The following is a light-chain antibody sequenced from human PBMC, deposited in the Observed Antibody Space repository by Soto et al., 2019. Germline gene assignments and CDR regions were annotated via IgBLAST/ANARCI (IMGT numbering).Light chain of an antibody. CDR1: SSDVGGYNY. CDR2: EGN. CDR3: SANAGGSTLV. J-gene: IGLJ2*01. V-gene: IGLV2-8*01. Sequence: QSALTQPPSASGSPGQSVTISCTGTSSDVGGYNYVSWYQQHPGKAPKLIIYEGNKRPSGVSNRFSGSKSGNTASLTISGLQAEDEADYYCSANAGGSTLVFGGGTKLTVL.